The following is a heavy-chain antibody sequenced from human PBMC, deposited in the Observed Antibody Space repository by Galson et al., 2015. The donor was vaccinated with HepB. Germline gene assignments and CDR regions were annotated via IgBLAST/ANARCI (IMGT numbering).Heavy chain of an antibody. J-gene: IGHJ6*02. CDR1: GGSISSSSYY. Sequence: ETLSLTCTVSGGSISSSSYYWGWIRQPPGKGLEWIGSISYSGNTYYNPSLKSRVTISVDTSQNQFSLKVSSVTAADTAVYYCARHVDCSSNSCYLYYYYGMDVWGQGTTVTVSS. CDR2: ISYSGNT. V-gene: IGHV4-39*01. CDR3: ARHVDCSSNSCYLYYYYGMDV. D-gene: IGHD2-2*01.